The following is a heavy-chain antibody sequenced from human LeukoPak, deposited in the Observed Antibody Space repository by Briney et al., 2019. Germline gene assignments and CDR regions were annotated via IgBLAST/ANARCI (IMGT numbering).Heavy chain of an antibody. CDR2: ISSSSYI. J-gene: IGHJ4*02. CDR3: ARDLGAAAGFFDY. D-gene: IGHD6-13*01. Sequence: PGGSLRPSCAASGFTFSSYSMNWVRQAPGKGLEWVSSISSSSYIYYADSVKGRFTISRDNAKNSLYLQMNSLRAEDTAVYYCARDLGAAAGFFDYWGQGTLATVSS. CDR1: GFTFSSYS. V-gene: IGHV3-21*01.